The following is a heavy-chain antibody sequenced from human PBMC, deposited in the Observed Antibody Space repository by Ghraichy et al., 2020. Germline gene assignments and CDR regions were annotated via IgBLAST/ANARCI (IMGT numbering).Heavy chain of an antibody. CDR2: IYYSGST. D-gene: IGHD3-22*01. J-gene: IGHJ6*02. Sequence: PETLSLTCTVSGGSISSYYWSWIRQPPGKGLEWIGYIYYSGSTNYNPSLKSRVTISVDTSKNQFSLKLSSVTAADTAVYYCARAYYYDSSGYYFSHYYYGMDVWGQGTTVTVSS. V-gene: IGHV4-59*01. CDR3: ARAYYYDSSGYYFSHYYYGMDV. CDR1: GGSISSYY.